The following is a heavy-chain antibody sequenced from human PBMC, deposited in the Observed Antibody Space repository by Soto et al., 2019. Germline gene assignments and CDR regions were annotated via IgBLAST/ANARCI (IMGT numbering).Heavy chain of an antibody. CDR2: IFSNDEK. CDR1: GFSLSNAGLG. Sequence: QVTVKESGPVLVKPTETLTLTCTVSGFSLSNAGLGVSWIRQPPGKALEWLAHIFSNDEKSYSTSLKSRLTTSXDTXKSQLVLTMTHMDPSDTATYYCASTYITSWYWFDRWGHGTLVTVSS. V-gene: IGHV2-26*04. D-gene: IGHD6-13*01. CDR3: ASTYITSWYWFDR. J-gene: IGHJ5*02.